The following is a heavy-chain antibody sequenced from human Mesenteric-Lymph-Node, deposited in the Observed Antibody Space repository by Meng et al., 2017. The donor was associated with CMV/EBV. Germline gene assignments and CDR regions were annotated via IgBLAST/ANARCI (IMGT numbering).Heavy chain of an antibody. CDR3: ARPTYYHGTSGYFFDY. Sequence: ASVKVSCKASRYTFTDYYLHWVRQAPGQGLEWMGYINPNGGGANYAQRFRGRVTMTRDTSISTVYMELSGLISDDTAVYYCARPTYYHGTSGYFFDYWGLGTLVTVSS. V-gene: IGHV1-2*02. CDR1: RYTFTDYY. J-gene: IGHJ4*02. D-gene: IGHD3-22*01. CDR2: INPNGGGA.